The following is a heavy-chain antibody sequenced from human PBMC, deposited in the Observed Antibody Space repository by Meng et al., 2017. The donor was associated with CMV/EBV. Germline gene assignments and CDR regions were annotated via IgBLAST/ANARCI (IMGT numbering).Heavy chain of an antibody. J-gene: IGHJ6*02. D-gene: IGHD2-2*01. CDR1: GGSFSGYY. V-gene: IGHV4-34*01. CDR3: ARGIPHKPSSTSGYRKKYCYYYGMDV. CDR2: INHSGST. Sequence: SETLSLTCAVSGGSFSGYYWSWIRQPPGKGLEWIGEINHSGSTNYNPSLKSRVTISVDTSKNQFSLKLSSVTAADTAVYYCARGIPHKPSSTSGYRKKYCYYYGMDVWGQGTTVTVSS.